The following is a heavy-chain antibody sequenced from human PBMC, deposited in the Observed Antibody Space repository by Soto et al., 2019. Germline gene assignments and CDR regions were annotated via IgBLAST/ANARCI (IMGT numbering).Heavy chain of an antibody. CDR1: NYSISSGYH. CDR2: IYQSGNT. Sequence: LSLTCIVSNYSISSGYHWGWIRQPPGKGLEGIGTIYQSGNTYQNPSLKSRVILSIDTSKNQFSLNLRNVTAADTAVYYCVRGKVNFDFWGKGILVTVSS. V-gene: IGHV4-38-2*02. CDR3: VRGKVNFDF. J-gene: IGHJ4*02.